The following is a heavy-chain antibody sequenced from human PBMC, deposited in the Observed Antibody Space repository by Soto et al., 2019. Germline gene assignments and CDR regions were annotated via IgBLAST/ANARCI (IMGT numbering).Heavy chain of an antibody. V-gene: IGHV3-9*01. J-gene: IGHJ4*02. CDR1: GFTFSNYG. CDR2: ISWNSGTI. D-gene: IGHD1-26*01. Sequence: EVQLLESGGDLVQPGGSLRLSCAASGFTFSNYGMSWVRQAPGKGLEWVSGISWNSGTIDYADSVKGRFTVSRDNAKNSLYLQMDSLRVEDSASYHCAKDARSPSSPYFFDSWGQGTLVTVSS. CDR3: AKDARSPSSPYFFDS.